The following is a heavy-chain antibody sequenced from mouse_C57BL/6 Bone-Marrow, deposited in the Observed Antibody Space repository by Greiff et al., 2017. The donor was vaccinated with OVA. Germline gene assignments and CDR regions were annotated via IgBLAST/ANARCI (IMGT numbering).Heavy chain of an antibody. CDR1: GYTFTSYW. J-gene: IGHJ4*01. D-gene: IGHD1-1*01. Sequence: VQLQQSGAELVKPGASVKLSCKASGYTFTSYWMHWVKQRPIQGLEWIGNIDPSDSETHYNQKFKDKATLTVDKSSSTAYMQLSSLTSEDSAVYYCARNYWGYAMDYWGQGTSVTVSS. CDR3: ARNYWGYAMDY. V-gene: IGHV1-52*01. CDR2: IDPSDSET.